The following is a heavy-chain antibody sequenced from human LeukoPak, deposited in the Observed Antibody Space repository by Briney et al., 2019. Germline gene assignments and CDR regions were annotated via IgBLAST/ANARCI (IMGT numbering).Heavy chain of an antibody. CDR1: GFTFSSYG. V-gene: IGHV3-30*02. CDR2: IRYDGSNK. Sequence: GGSLRLSCAASGFTFSSYGMHWVRQAPGKGLEWVAFIRYDGSNKYYADSVKGRLTISRDNSKNTLYLQMNSLRAEDTAVYYCAKALSGGERRDAFDIWGQGTMVTVSS. J-gene: IGHJ3*02. CDR3: AKALSGGERRDAFDI. D-gene: IGHD3-10*01.